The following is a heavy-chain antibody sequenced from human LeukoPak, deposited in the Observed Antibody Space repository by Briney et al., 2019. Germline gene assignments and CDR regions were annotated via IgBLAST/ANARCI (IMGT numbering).Heavy chain of an antibody. CDR2: ISTSSSYI. CDR3: ARRVEFIGYAFDI. CDR1: GFTFSSYG. J-gene: IGHJ3*02. D-gene: IGHD3-16*02. Sequence: PGGSLRLSCVTSGFTFSSYGMHWVRQVPGKGLEWVSFISTSSSYIHYADSVKGRFTISRDNARNSLYLQMNSLRAEDTAVYYCARRVEFIGYAFDIWGQGTMVTVSS. V-gene: IGHV3-21*01.